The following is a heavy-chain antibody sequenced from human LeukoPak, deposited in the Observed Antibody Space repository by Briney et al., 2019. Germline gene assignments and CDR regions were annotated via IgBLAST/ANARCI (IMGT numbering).Heavy chain of an antibody. D-gene: IGHD3-10*01. CDR1: GFVFGDYA. J-gene: IGHJ4*02. CDR2: IRSKAYGGRP. Sequence: GGSLRLSCATSGFVFGDYAMNWIRQAPGKGLEWVGFIRSKAYGGRPEYAASVKDKFTISRDDSRSIAYLQMNSLQIEDTAIYYCTRSMTRGESCLDSWGQGTLVTVSS. CDR3: TRSMTRGESCLDS. V-gene: IGHV3-49*03.